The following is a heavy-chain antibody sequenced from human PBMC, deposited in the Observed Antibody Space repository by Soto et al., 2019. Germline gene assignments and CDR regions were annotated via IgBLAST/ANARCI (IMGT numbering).Heavy chain of an antibody. Sequence: EVQLVESGGGLVQPGGSLRLSCAAPGFTFSSYSMNWVRQAPGKGLEWVSYISSSSSTIYYADSVKGRFTISRDNAKNSLYLQMSSLRAEDTAVYYCARHPERIAQIGWFDPWGQGTLVTVSS. CDR1: GFTFSSYS. CDR3: ARHPERIAQIGWFDP. J-gene: IGHJ5*02. V-gene: IGHV3-48*01. CDR2: ISSSSSTI. D-gene: IGHD6-13*01.